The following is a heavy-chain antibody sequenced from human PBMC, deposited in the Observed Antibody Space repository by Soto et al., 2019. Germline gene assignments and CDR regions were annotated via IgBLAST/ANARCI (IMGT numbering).Heavy chain of an antibody. Sequence: GGSLRLSCADSGFTFSSYDMNWVRQAPGKGLEWVSYITSSSSTIYYAASVKGRFTISRDNAKNSLYLQMNSLRDDDTAVYYCARATYGYVYWGQGTLVTVSS. CDR1: GFTFSSYD. CDR3: ARATYGYVY. CDR2: ITSSSSTI. D-gene: IGHD5-18*01. J-gene: IGHJ4*02. V-gene: IGHV3-48*02.